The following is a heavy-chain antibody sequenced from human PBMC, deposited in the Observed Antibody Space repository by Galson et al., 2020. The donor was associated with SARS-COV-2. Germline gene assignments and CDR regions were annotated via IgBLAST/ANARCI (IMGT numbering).Heavy chain of an antibody. Sequence: GGSLRLSCGASGLTYSFYAMSWVRQAPGKGLEWVSAISGSGDSTYYAASVKGRFTISRDNSKNTLFLQMNSLRAEDTAVYYCAKDKRDLLDAFDIWGQGTMVTVSS. J-gene: IGHJ3*02. CDR2: ISGSGDST. CDR1: GLTYSFYA. V-gene: IGHV3-23*01. CDR3: AKDKRDLLDAFDI. D-gene: IGHD1-26*01.